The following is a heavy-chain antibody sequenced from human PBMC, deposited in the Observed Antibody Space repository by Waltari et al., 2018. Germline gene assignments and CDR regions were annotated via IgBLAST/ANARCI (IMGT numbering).Heavy chain of an antibody. CDR1: GYTFTDYY. Sequence: EVQLVQSGAEVKKPGATVKISCKVSGYTFTDYYLHWVQQAPGKGLEWMGLVDPEAGETLYAEKFQGICTITADTSTDTAYMELSSLRAEDTAVYYCATRRDQLLNLYAFDIWGQGTMVTVSS. D-gene: IGHD2-2*01. V-gene: IGHV1-69-2*01. CDR2: VDPEAGET. CDR3: ATRRDQLLNLYAFDI. J-gene: IGHJ3*02.